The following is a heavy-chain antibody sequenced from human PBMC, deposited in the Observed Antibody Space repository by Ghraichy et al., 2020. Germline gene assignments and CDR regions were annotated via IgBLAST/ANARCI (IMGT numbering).Heavy chain of an antibody. J-gene: IGHJ3*02. CDR3: AKGVTEYSSSIDAFDI. D-gene: IGHD6-13*01. V-gene: IGHV3-23*01. Sequence: SCAASGFTFSNYALHWVRQAPGKGPEWVSAISVGGDITFYADSVKGRFTISRDNSKNTLYLQMNSLRAEDTAVYYCAKGVTEYSSSIDAFDIWGQGTMVTVSS. CDR2: ISVGGDIT. CDR1: GFTFSNYA.